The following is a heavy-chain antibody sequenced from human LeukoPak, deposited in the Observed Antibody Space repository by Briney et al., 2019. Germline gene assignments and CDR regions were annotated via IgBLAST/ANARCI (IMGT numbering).Heavy chain of an antibody. Sequence: GGSLRLSCAASGFTFSRNGMHWVRQAPGKGLEWVAFTTRDESEKFYVDSVKGRFTIARDNSMNTLYLQMHSLRAEDSGIYYCVKDVLFAVGVAVDIWGQGTMVAVS. D-gene: IGHD3-10*02. CDR1: GFTFSRNG. J-gene: IGHJ3*02. CDR2: TTRDESEK. V-gene: IGHV3-30-3*02. CDR3: VKDVLFAVGVAVDI.